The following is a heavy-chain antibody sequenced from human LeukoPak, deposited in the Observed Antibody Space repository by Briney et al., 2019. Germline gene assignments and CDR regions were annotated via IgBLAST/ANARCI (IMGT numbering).Heavy chain of an antibody. V-gene: IGHV4-59*01. J-gene: IGHJ4*02. D-gene: IGHD4-17*01. CDR3: ARVPPHGDYEDY. Sequence: SETLSLTCTVSGGSISSYYWSWIRQPPGKGPEWIGYIYYSGSTNYNPSLKSRVTISVDTSKNQFSLKLSSVTAADTAVYYCARVPPHGDYEDYWGQGTLVTVSS. CDR1: GGSISSYY. CDR2: IYYSGST.